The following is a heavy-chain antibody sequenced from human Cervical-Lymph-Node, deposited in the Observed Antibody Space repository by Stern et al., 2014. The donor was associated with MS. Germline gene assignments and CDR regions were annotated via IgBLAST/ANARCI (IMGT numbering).Heavy chain of an antibody. D-gene: IGHD2-2*01. V-gene: IGHV1-69*01. Sequence: DQLVESGAEVKKPGSSVKVSCKASGGTFSSYAISWVRQAPGQGLEWMGGIIPIFGTANYAQKFQGRVTITADESTSTAYMELSSLRSEDTAVYYCARDPASIVVVPAAMGNWFDPWGQGTLVTVSS. CDR1: GGTFSSYA. CDR2: IIPIFGTA. CDR3: ARDPASIVVVPAAMGNWFDP. J-gene: IGHJ5*02.